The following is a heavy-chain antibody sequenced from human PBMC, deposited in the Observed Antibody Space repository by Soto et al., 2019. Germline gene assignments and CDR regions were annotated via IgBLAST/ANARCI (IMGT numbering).Heavy chain of an antibody. CDR1: GGSISSYY. CDR2: IYYSGST. Sequence: SETLSLTCTVSGGSISSYYWSWIRQPPGKGLEWVGYIYYSGSTNYNPSLKSRVAISVDTSKQQFSLKLNSVTAADTAVYYCARFSYSSGWYYFDYWGQGTLVTVSS. CDR3: ARFSYSSGWYYFDY. D-gene: IGHD6-13*01. V-gene: IGHV4-59*08. J-gene: IGHJ4*02.